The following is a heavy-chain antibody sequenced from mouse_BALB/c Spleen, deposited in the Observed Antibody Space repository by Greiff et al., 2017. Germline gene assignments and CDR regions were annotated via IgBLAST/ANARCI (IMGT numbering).Heavy chain of an antibody. CDR1: GYTFTDYA. J-gene: IGHJ2*01. CDR2: ISTYYGDA. CDR3: ARLFDYGSSYWDY. Sequence: VQLQQSGAELVRPGVSVKISCKGSGYTFTDYAMHWVKQSHAKSLEWIGVISTYYGDASYNQKFKGKATMTVDKSSSTAYMELARLTSEDSAVYYCARLFDYGSSYWDYWGQGTTLTVSS. D-gene: IGHD1-1*01. V-gene: IGHV1-67*01.